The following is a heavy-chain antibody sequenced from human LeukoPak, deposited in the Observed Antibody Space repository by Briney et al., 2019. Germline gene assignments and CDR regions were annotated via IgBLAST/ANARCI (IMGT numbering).Heavy chain of an antibody. CDR3: ARGFYGSGGYYPYYFYY. D-gene: IGHD3-10*01. Sequence: PGGSLRLSCGVPGFTFEDYGMSWVRQAPGKGLERVSGITWNGGSSSYADSVQGRFTISRDNANNSLYLQMNSLRAEDTALYYCARGFYGSGGYYPYYFYYWGQGTLVTVSS. CDR2: ITWNGGSS. J-gene: IGHJ4*02. V-gene: IGHV3-20*04. CDR1: GFTFEDYG.